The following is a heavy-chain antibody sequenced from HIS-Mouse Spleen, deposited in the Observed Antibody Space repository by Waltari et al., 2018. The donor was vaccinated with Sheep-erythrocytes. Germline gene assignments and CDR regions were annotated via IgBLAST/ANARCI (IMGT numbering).Heavy chain of an antibody. Sequence: ELQLVESGGGLVQPGGSLSLSCAASVFTFSSYWMIWGRQAPGKGLEWVANIKQDGSEKYYVDSVKGRFTISRDNAKNSLYLQMNSLRAEDTAVYYCARGRSGYYGFDIWGQGTMVTVSS. J-gene: IGHJ3*02. CDR3: ARGRSGYYGFDI. V-gene: IGHV3-7*01. D-gene: IGHD3-3*01. CDR2: IKQDGSEK. CDR1: VFTFSSYW.